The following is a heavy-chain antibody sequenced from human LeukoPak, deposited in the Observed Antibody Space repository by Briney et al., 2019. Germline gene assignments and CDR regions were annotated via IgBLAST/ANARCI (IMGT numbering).Heavy chain of an antibody. CDR3: SICGDYFG. D-gene: IGHD4-17*01. J-gene: IGHJ4*02. Sequence: GGSLRLSCAASGFSFSDSGVHRVRQASGKGLEWLGRIRNKANSYATTYTASVKGRFTISRDDSKNRAYLQMNSLKTEDTAVYYCSICGDYFGWGQGTLVTVSS. CDR1: GFSFSDSG. CDR2: IRNKANSYAT. V-gene: IGHV3-73*01.